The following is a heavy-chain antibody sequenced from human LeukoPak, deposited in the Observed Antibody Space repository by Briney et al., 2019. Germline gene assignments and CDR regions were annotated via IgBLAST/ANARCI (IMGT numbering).Heavy chain of an antibody. D-gene: IGHD1-7*01. Sequence: VASVKVSCKASGGTFSSYAISWVRQAPGQGLEWMGGIIPIFGTANYAQKFHGRVTITTDESTSTAYMELSSLRSEDTAVYYCARTKITGTTDARGNWFDPWGQGTLVTVSS. CDR1: GGTFSSYA. CDR2: IIPIFGTA. CDR3: ARTKITGTTDARGNWFDP. J-gene: IGHJ5*02. V-gene: IGHV1-69*05.